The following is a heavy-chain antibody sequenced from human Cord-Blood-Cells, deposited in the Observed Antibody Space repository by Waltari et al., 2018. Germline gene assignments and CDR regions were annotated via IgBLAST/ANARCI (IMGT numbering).Heavy chain of an antibody. CDR2: NYSGGRT. J-gene: IGHJ5*02. V-gene: IGHV3-53*01. CDR1: GFTVSSNY. Sequence: EVQLVESGGGLIQPGGSLRLSCAASGFTVSSNYMSWVRQAPGKGLEWVSVNYSGGRTYYADSVKGRFTISRDNSKNTLYLQMNSLRAEDTAVYYCARSFRFLEWLGWFDPWGQGTLVTVSS. D-gene: IGHD3-3*01. CDR3: ARSFRFLEWLGWFDP.